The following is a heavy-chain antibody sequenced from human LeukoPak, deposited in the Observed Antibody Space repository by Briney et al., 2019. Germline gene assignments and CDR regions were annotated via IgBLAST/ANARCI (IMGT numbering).Heavy chain of an antibody. J-gene: IGHJ4*02. CDR3: ARGLVNLPPRDY. CDR2: INHSGST. V-gene: IGHV4-34*01. Sequence: SETLSLTCAVYGGSFSGYYWSWIRQPPGKGLEWIGEINHSGSTNYNPSLKSRVTISVDTSKNQFSLKLSSVTAADTAVYYCARGLVNLPPRDYWGQGSLVTVSS. CDR1: GGSFSGYY.